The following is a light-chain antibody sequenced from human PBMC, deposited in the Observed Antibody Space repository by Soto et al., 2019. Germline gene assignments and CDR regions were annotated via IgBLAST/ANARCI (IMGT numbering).Light chain of an antibody. CDR2: GAS. CDR3: QQYNNWPFT. V-gene: IGKV3D-15*01. Sequence: EIVMTQSPATLSVSPGERAIVSCRASQSVSSNLAWYQQKPGQVPRLLIYGASTRATGIPARFSGSGSGTECPLTISSLQSEDFAVYYCQQYNNWPFTFGPGTKVDIK. J-gene: IGKJ3*01. CDR1: QSVSSN.